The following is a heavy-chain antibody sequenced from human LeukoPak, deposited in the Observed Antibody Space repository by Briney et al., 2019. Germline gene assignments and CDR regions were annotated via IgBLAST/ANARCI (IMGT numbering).Heavy chain of an antibody. CDR1: GFTFSSYA. CDR2: ISGSGGST. D-gene: IGHD1-26*01. J-gene: IGHJ4*02. Sequence: PGGSLRLSCAASGFTFSSYAMSWVRQAPGKGLEWVSAISGSGGSTYYADSVKGRFTISRDNSKNTLYLQMNSLRAEDTAVYYCAKDLTVPVGAPNFDYWGQGILVTVSS. CDR3: AKDLTVPVGAPNFDY. V-gene: IGHV3-23*01.